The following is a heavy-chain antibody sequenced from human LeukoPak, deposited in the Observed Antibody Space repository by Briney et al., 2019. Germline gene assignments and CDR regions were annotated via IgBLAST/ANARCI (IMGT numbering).Heavy chain of an antibody. Sequence: PGGSLRLSCAASGFTFDDYGMSWVRQAPGKGLEWVSGINWNGGSTGYADSVKGRFTISRDNAKKSLYLQMYSLRAEDTALYYCARDLAGQLAYWGQGTLVTVSS. CDR1: GFTFDDYG. CDR2: INWNGGST. D-gene: IGHD6-6*01. CDR3: ARDLAGQLAY. J-gene: IGHJ4*02. V-gene: IGHV3-20*04.